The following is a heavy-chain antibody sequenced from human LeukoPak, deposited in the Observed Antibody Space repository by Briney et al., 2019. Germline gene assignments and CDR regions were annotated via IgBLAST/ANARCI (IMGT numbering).Heavy chain of an antibody. J-gene: IGHJ6*03. V-gene: IGHV4-34*01. CDR3: ARVALRSYYYMDV. Sequence: SETLSLTCAVYGGSFSGYYWSWIRQPPGKGLEWIGEINHSGSTNYSPSLKSRVTISVDTSKNQFSLKLSSVTAADTAVYYCARVALRSYYYMDVWGKGTTVTVSS. CDR2: INHSGST. D-gene: IGHD4-17*01. CDR1: GGSFSGYY.